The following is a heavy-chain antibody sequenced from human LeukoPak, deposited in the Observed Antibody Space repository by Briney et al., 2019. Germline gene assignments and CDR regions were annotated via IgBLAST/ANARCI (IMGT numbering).Heavy chain of an antibody. J-gene: IGHJ5*02. D-gene: IGHD2-15*01. Sequence: SETLSLTCTVSGGSISSNSYYWGWIRQPPGKGLEWIGNIYYSGSTYYNPSLKSRVTISVDTSKNQFSLKLRSVTAADTAVYYCARGTVGYCSGGSCQGWFDPRGQGTLVTVSS. CDR3: ARGTVGYCSGGSCQGWFDP. V-gene: IGHV4-39*07. CDR1: GGSISSNSYY. CDR2: IYYSGST.